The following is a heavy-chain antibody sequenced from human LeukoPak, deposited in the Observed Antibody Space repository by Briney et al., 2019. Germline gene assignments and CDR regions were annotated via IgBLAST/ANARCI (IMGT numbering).Heavy chain of an antibody. CDR3: ARQSDSSSWATWFDP. CDR2: IYTSGST. J-gene: IGHJ5*02. CDR1: GGSISRYY. D-gene: IGHD6-13*01. V-gene: IGHV4-4*09. Sequence: SETLSLTCTVSGGSISRYYWSWIRQPPGTGLEWIGYIYTSGSTNYNPSLKRRVTISVDTSKNQFSLKLSSVTAADTAVYYCARQSDSSSWATWFDPWGQGTLVTVSS.